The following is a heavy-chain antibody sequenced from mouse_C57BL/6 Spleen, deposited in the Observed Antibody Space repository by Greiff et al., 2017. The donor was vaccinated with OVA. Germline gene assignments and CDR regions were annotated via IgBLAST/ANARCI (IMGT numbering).Heavy chain of an antibody. Sequence: ESGPGILQSSQTLSLTCSFSGFSLSTSGMGVSWIRQPSGKGLEWLAHIYWDDDKRYNPSLKSRLTISNDTSRNQVFLKITSVYPADTATYYCAQRGNGYYLDYWGQGTTLTVSS. D-gene: IGHD2-2*01. CDR3: AQRGNGYYLDY. J-gene: IGHJ2*01. CDR1: GFSLSTSGMG. CDR2: IYWDDDK. V-gene: IGHV8-12*01.